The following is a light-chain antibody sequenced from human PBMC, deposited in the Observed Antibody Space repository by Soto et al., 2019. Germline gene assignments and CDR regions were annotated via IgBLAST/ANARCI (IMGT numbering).Light chain of an antibody. CDR3: VAWDASLRGYV. Sequence: VLAQPPSASGTPGQRVTMSCSGSNSNVGNYYVSWYQHLPGTAPKLLIYYNNQRPSGVPDRFSGSKSGTSASLAISGLRSEDESDYYCVAWDASLRGYVFGTGTKVTVL. CDR2: YNN. CDR1: NSNVGNYY. J-gene: IGLJ1*01. V-gene: IGLV1-47*02.